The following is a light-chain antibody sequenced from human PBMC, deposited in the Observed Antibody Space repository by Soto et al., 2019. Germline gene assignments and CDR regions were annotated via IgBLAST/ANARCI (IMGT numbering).Light chain of an antibody. Sequence: EIVLTQSPATLSLSPGERATLSCRASQSVSSYLAWYQQKPGQAPRLLIYDASNRATGIPARFSGSGSGTGFTLTISSLEPEDVAVYYCQQRSNWPPATFGGGTKVEIK. J-gene: IGKJ4*01. CDR3: QQRSNWPPAT. V-gene: IGKV3-11*01. CDR1: QSVSSY. CDR2: DAS.